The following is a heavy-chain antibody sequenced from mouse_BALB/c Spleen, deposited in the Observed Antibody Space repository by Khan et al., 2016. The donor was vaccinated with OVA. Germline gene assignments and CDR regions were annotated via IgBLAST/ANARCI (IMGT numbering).Heavy chain of an antibody. Sequence: EVQLVESGPGLVKPSQSLSLTCTVTGYSITSDYAWNWIRQFPGNKLEWMGYISYSGRTSYNPSLKSRISITRDTSKNQFFLQLNSVTTEDTATYSCARSVTITTVVATDFDYWGQGTTLPVSS. V-gene: IGHV3-2*02. D-gene: IGHD1-1*01. J-gene: IGHJ2*01. CDR1: GYSITSDYA. CDR3: ARSVTITTVVATDFDY. CDR2: ISYSGRT.